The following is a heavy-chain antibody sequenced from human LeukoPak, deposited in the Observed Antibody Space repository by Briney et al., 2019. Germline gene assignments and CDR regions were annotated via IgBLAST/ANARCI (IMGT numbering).Heavy chain of an antibody. Sequence: SETLSLTCTVSGGSISSYYWSWIRQPPGKGLEWIGYIYHSGSTYYNPSLKSRVTISVDGSKNQFSLKLSSVTAADTAVYYCARSHDYSNYGSPLNFDYWGQGTLVTVSS. D-gene: IGHD4-11*01. CDR3: ARSHDYSNYGSPLNFDY. V-gene: IGHV4-59*12. CDR2: IYHSGST. CDR1: GGSISSYY. J-gene: IGHJ4*02.